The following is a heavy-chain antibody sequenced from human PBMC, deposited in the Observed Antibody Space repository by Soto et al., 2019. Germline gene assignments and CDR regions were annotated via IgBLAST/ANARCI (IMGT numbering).Heavy chain of an antibody. V-gene: IGHV4-59*08. J-gene: IGHJ6*03. CDR3: ARRKAYMYV. CDR2: IYYTGST. CDR1: GGSISTYY. Sequence: QVQLQESGPGLVKPSETLSLTCTVSGGSISTYYWSWIPQPPGKGLEWVGYIYYTGSTNYNPSLKSRVTISVDTSKNQISLKLSSVTAADTAVYYCARRKAYMYVWGQGTTVTVSS.